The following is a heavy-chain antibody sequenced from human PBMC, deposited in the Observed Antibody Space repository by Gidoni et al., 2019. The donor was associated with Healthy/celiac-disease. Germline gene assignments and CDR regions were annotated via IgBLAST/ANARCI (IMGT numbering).Heavy chain of an antibody. D-gene: IGHD2-21*02. V-gene: IGHV3-74*01. J-gene: IGHJ5*02. CDR1: AFSFISSW. CDR2: INSDGSST. Sequence: DVQLFASVVGLVVPGVSLRLSCAGSAFSFISSWLHSVGQAPVKGLVWVSRINSDGSSTSYADSVKGRFTISRDNAKNTLYLQMNSLRAEDTAVYYCARGFYCGGDCYHVWWFDPWGQGTLVTVSS. CDR3: ARGFYCGGDCYHVWWFDP.